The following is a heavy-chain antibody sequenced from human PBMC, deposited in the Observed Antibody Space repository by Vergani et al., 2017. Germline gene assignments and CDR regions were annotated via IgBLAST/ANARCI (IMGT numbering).Heavy chain of an antibody. J-gene: IGHJ4*02. CDR3: ARAPWGSYYGFDY. CDR2: IYYSGST. D-gene: IGHD1-26*01. CDR1: GGSISSYY. Sequence: QVQLQESGPGLVKPSETLSLTCTFSGGSISSYYWSWIRQPPGKGLEWIGYIYYSGSTNSNPSLKSRVTISVDTSKNQFSLKLSSVTAADTAVYYCARAPWGSYYGFDYWGQGTLVTVSS. V-gene: IGHV4-59*01.